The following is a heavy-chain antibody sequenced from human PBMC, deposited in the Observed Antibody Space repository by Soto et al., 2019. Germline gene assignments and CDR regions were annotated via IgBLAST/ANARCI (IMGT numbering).Heavy chain of an antibody. CDR1: GYTFTSYA. CDR3: ARDYDSSGYPRYYFDY. D-gene: IGHD3-22*01. Sequence: QVQLVQSGAEEKKPGASAKVSCKASGYTFTSYAMHWVRQAPGQRLEWMGWINAGNGNTKYSQKFQGRVTITRDTSASTAYMELSSLRSEDTAVYYCARDYDSSGYPRYYFDYWGQGTLVTVSS. CDR2: INAGNGNT. J-gene: IGHJ4*02. V-gene: IGHV1-3*05.